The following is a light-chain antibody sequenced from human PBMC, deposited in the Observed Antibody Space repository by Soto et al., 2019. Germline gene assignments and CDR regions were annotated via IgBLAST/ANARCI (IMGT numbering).Light chain of an antibody. Sequence: SYELTQPPSVSVAPGQTARISCGGNKIETKTVFWYQQKPGQAPVVVVSDDSVRPSGIPERFSGSNSGGTATLSIIGVEAGDEADYYCQVWDSLSDHHVFGPETKVTVL. CDR3: QVWDSLSDHHV. V-gene: IGLV3-21*02. CDR2: DDS. CDR1: KIETKT. J-gene: IGLJ1*01.